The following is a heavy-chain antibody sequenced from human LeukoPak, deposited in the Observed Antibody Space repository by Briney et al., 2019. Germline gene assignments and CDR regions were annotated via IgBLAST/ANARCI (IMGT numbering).Heavy chain of an antibody. D-gene: IGHD6-13*01. CDR3: AKFRAAAGRDWFDP. CDR1: GFTFSGSA. CDR2: IRSKANSYAT. Sequence: GGSLRLSCAASGFTFSGSAMHWVRQASGKGLEWVGRIRSKANSYATAYAASVKGRFTISRDDSKNTAYLQMNSLRAEDTAVYYCAKFRAAAGRDWFDPWGQGTLVTVSS. V-gene: IGHV3-73*01. J-gene: IGHJ5*02.